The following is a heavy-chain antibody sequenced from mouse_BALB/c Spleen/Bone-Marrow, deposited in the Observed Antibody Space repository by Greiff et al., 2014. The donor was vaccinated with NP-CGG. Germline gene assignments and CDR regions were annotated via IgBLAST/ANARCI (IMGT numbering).Heavy chain of an antibody. Sequence: EVQLQQSGPGLVKPSQSLSLTCTVTGYSITSDYAWNWIRQFPGNKLEWMGYISYSGSTSYNPSLKSRISITRDTSKNQFFLQLNSVTTEDTATYYCARYDHDGVDYWGQGTTLTVSS. CDR3: ARYDHDGVDY. D-gene: IGHD2-4*01. CDR1: GYSITSDYA. CDR2: ISYSGST. V-gene: IGHV3-2*02. J-gene: IGHJ2*01.